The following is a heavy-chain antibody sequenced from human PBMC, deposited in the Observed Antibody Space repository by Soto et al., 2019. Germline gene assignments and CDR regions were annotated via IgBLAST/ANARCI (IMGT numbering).Heavy chain of an antibody. CDR1: GFTFYNYS. CDR2: FSSSSSTI. J-gene: IGHJ6*03. Sequence: GSLRLSCAASGFTFYNYSMNWVRQAPGKGLEWVSYFSSSSSTIYYADSVKGRFTISRDNAKNSLYLQMNSLRAEDTAVYYCARDKRVLRFLEWLPRTLMDVWGKGTTVTVSS. CDR3: ARDKRVLRFLEWLPRTLMDV. V-gene: IGHV3-48*01. D-gene: IGHD3-3*01.